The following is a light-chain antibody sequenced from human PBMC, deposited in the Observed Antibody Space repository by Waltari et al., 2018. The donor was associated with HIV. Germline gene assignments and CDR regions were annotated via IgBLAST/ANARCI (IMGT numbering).Light chain of an antibody. CDR1: SSDVAGSAS. CDR2: EVI. J-gene: IGLJ3*02. V-gene: IGLV2-11*01. CDR3: CSYAGTYTYVL. Sequence: QSALTQPRSVSGSPGQSVTISCTGTSSDVAGSASVSWYLQHTGKVPKLIMYEVINRPSGVPDLFAGSKSGNTASLTISGLQTEDEADYFCCSYAGTYTYVLFGGGTKLTVL.